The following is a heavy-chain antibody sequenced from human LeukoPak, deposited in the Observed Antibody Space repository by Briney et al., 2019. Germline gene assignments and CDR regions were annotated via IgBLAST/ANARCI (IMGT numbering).Heavy chain of an antibody. Sequence: PSETLSLTCTVSGGSISSYYWSWIRQPPGKGLEWIGYIYYSGSTNYNPSLTSRVTISVDTSKNQFSLKLSSVTAADTAVYYCARLRYWGQGTLVTVSS. CDR1: GGSISSYY. CDR3: ARLRY. CDR2: IYYSGST. J-gene: IGHJ4*02. V-gene: IGHV4-59*12.